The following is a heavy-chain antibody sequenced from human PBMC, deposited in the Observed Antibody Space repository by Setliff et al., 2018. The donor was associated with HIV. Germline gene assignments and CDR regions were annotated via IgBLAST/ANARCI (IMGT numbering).Heavy chain of an antibody. D-gene: IGHD1-26*01. CDR2: LHSLGSSRVSDTP. CDR3: ARGARLLAAYSDRWDYFYMAV. J-gene: IGHJ6*03. CDR1: SGSMTGHY. Sequence: PSETLSLTCSASSGSMTGHYWTWVRQPPGKGLEWIGYLHSLGSSRVSDTPNYSPSLKSRITISLDTSKRQFSLTMTSMTAADTAVYYCARGARLLAAYSDRWDYFYMAVWGKGTTVTVSS. V-gene: IGHV4-4*08.